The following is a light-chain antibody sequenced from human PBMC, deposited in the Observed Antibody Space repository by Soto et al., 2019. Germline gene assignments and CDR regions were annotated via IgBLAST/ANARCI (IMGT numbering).Light chain of an antibody. J-gene: IGKJ1*01. V-gene: IGKV1-5*03. CDR2: RAS. Sequence: DIQMTQSPSTLSGSVGDRVTITCRASQTISSWLAWYQQKPGKAPKLLIYRASTLKSGVPSRFSGSGSGTEFTLTISSPQPDDFATYYCPHYPSYSAGFGQGTKV. CDR3: PHYPSYSAG. CDR1: QTISSW.